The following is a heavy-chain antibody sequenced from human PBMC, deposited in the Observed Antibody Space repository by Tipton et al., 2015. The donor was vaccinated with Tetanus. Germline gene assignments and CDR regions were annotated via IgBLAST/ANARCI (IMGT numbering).Heavy chain of an antibody. J-gene: IGHJ6*02. CDR3: AKGIGYYGMDV. D-gene: IGHD2/OR15-2a*01. V-gene: IGHV3-9*01. CDR1: GFTFDDYA. CDR2: MSWNSGSI. Sequence: SLRLSCVASGFTFDDYAMHWVRQAPGKGLEWVSGMSWNSGSIGYADSVKGRFTISRDNAKNSLYLQMNSLRAEDTALYYCAKGIGYYGMDVWGQGTTVTVSS.